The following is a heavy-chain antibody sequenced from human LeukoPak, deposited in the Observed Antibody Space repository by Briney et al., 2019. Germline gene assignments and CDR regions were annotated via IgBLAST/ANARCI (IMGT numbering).Heavy chain of an antibody. CDR3: ARSFYGGNVDY. J-gene: IGHJ4*02. D-gene: IGHD4-23*01. V-gene: IGHV4-59*01. Sequence: PSETLSLTCTVSGGSISSYYWSWIRQPPGKGLEWIGYIHYSGSTSYNPSLKSRVTISRDTPKNQFSLNLTSVTAADTAVYYCARSFYGGNVDYWGQGTLVTVSS. CDR2: IHYSGST. CDR1: GGSISSYY.